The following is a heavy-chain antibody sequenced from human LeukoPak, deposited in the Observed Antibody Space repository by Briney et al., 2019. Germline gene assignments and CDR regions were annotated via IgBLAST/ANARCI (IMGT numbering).Heavy chain of an antibody. Sequence: GGSLRLSCAVSGFTIGSHFMGWVRHLPGKGLQCVAILEPSGNERNYVGSVKGRFSISRDNAQNSLSLQMNNLNADDTAVYYCARLGATSSGKYYFDYWGQGTLVTVSS. J-gene: IGHJ4*02. CDR2: LEPSGNER. V-gene: IGHV3-7*01. CDR3: ARLGATSSGKYYFDY. CDR1: GFTIGSHF. D-gene: IGHD6-25*01.